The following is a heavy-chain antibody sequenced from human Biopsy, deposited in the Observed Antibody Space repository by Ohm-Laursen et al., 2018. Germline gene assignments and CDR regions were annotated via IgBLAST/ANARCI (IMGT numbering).Heavy chain of an antibody. CDR1: GYTFTSHD. Sequence: GSSVKVSCKASGYTFTSHDINWVRQATGQGLEWMGWMSPNTGNTVYAQRFQDRVTMTIDTSTGTAYMELTSLTSDDTAVYFCARWETTLGRSLDSWGQGTLVAVSS. J-gene: IGHJ4*02. D-gene: IGHD1-26*01. CDR2: MSPNTGNT. CDR3: ARWETTLGRSLDS. V-gene: IGHV1-8*01.